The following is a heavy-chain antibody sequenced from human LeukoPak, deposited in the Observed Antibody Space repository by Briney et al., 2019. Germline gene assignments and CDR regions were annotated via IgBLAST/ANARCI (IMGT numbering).Heavy chain of an antibody. V-gene: IGHV3-49*04. CDR1: GFTFGDYA. CDR3: TRAHSYGPFDY. D-gene: IGHD5-18*01. Sequence: PGGSLRLPCTASGFTFGDYAMSWVRQAPGKGLEWVGFIRSKAYGGTTEYAASVNGRFTISRDDSKSIAYLQMNSLKTEDTAVYYCTRAHSYGPFDYWGQGTLVTVSS. CDR2: IRSKAYGGTT. J-gene: IGHJ4*02.